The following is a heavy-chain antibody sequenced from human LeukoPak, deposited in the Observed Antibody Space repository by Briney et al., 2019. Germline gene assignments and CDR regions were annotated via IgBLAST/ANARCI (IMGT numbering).Heavy chain of an antibody. CDR2: ISSSGSTI. J-gene: IGHJ6*02. CDR1: GFTFSSYE. Sequence: PGGSLRLSCAASGFTFSSYEMNWVRQAPGKGLVWVSYISSSGSTIYYADSVKGRFTISRDNAKNSLYLQMNSLRAEDTAVYHCARVRSPRIAAAGVWGQGTTVTVSS. D-gene: IGHD6-13*01. V-gene: IGHV3-48*03. CDR3: ARVRSPRIAAAGV.